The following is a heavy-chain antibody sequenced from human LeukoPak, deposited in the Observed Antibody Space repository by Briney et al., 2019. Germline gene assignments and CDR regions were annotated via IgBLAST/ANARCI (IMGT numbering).Heavy chain of an antibody. CDR1: GGSISSSSYY. V-gene: IGHV4-39*01. Sequence: SETLSLTCTVSGGSISSSSYYWGWIRQPPGKGLEWIGSIYYSGSTYYNPSLKSRVTISVDTSKNQLSLKLSSVTAADTAVYYCARQGYYDSSGYNNWFDPWGQGTLVTVSS. CDR3: ARQGYYDSSGYNNWFDP. J-gene: IGHJ5*02. CDR2: IYYSGST. D-gene: IGHD3-22*01.